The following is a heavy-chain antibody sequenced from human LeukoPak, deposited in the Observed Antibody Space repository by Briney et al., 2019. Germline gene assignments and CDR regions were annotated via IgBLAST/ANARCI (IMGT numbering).Heavy chain of an antibody. D-gene: IGHD7-27*01. CDR3: ASRKLGNDY. J-gene: IGHJ4*02. CDR2: IYYTGST. V-gene: IGHV4-59*02. Sequence: PSETLSLTCTISGGSVSDYYWSWIRQSPGKGLEWIGYIYYTGSTTYNPSLKSRVTISADTSKNQFSLKLSSVSAADTAVYYCASRKLGNDYWGQGTLVTVSS. CDR1: GGSVSDYY.